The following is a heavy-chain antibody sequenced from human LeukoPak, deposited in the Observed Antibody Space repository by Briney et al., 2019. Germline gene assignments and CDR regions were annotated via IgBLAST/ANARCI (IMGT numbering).Heavy chain of an antibody. CDR1: GFAFGDYA. Sequence: SLRLSCTTSGFAFGDYAMSWVRQAPGKGLEWVAFIRSKRYGGTIEYAASVKGKFTISRDDSISTAYLQMNSLRTEDTAVYYCARSIVVVTYYLDYWGQGTLVTVSS. V-gene: IGHV3-49*04. D-gene: IGHD2-21*02. CDR2: IRSKRYGGTI. J-gene: IGHJ4*02. CDR3: ARSIVVVTYYLDY.